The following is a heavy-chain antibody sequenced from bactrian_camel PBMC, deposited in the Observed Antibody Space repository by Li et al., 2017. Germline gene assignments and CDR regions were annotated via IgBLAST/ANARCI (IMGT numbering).Heavy chain of an antibody. Sequence: VQLVESGGGSVQTGGSLRLSCVVSGFKLPNLCMGWIRQAPGQERERVAILGADGRTGYADSVKGRFTISRDNAKNTMELQMNGLKPEDTAMYYCAGARISTGVVSGARCTASGGFDHWGQGTQVTVS. D-gene: IGHD1*01. J-gene: IGHJ4*01. CDR1: GFKLPNLC. CDR2: ILGADGRT. V-gene: IGHV3S44*01. CDR3: AGARISTGVVSGARCTASGGFDH.